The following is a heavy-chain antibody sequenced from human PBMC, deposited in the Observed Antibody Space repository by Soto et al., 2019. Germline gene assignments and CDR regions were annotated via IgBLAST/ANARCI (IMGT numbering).Heavy chain of an antibody. CDR1: GFTFTTYC. V-gene: IGHV3-64*01. CDR3: ARGHRPRDDHPYGMDV. CDR2: ISNDAVHT. J-gene: IGHJ6*02. D-gene: IGHD1-1*01. Sequence: EVNLVESGGGLVQPGGSMTLSCVASGFTFTTYCMHWVRQAPGKGLEYLSAISNDAVHTYYANSVKDRFTIPRDNYKDTLYLHMDSLRPDNMAIYYCARGHRPRDDHPYGMDVWAQGTGDTVSS.